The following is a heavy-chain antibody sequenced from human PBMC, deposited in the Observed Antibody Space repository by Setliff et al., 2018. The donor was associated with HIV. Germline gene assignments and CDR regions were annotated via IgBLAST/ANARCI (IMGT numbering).Heavy chain of an antibody. D-gene: IGHD6-19*01. V-gene: IGHV4-39*07. CDR2: IYYSGST. CDR3: ARAKAVAGFD. Sequence: SETLSLTCTVSGGSISSGSYYWSWIRQPPGKGLEWIGSIYYSGSTYYNPSLKSRVTISVDTSKNQFSLKLSSVTAADTAVYYCARAKAVAGFDWGQGTLVTVSS. J-gene: IGHJ4*02. CDR1: GGSISSGSYY.